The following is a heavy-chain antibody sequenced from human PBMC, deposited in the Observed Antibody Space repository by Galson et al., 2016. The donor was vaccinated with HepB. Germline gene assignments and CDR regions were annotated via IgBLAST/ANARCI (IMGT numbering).Heavy chain of an antibody. CDR1: GGSISSYY. Sequence: SETLSLTCTVSGGSISSYYWSWIRQPPGKGLEWLGYFYQSGSIDYNPSLKGRVSISLDTSKNQVPLRLNSVTSADTAVYFCARGYSSSWYGGRFLNYWGEGTLATVS. V-gene: IGHV4-59*01. CDR2: FYQSGSI. D-gene: IGHD6-13*01. CDR3: ARGYSSSWYGGRFLNY. J-gene: IGHJ4*02.